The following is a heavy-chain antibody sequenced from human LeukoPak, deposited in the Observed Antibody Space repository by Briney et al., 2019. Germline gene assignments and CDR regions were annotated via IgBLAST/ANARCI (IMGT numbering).Heavy chain of an antibody. CDR3: ARSGGGSYGFHWFDP. V-gene: IGHV3-20*04. D-gene: IGHD1-26*01. Sequence: GGSLRLSCAASGFIFDDYGMSWVRQAPGKGLEWVSGINWNGGSTGYADSVKGRFTISRDNAKNSLYLQMNSLRAEDTALYYCARSGGGSYGFHWFDPWGQGTLVTVSS. J-gene: IGHJ5*02. CDR1: GFIFDDYG. CDR2: INWNGGST.